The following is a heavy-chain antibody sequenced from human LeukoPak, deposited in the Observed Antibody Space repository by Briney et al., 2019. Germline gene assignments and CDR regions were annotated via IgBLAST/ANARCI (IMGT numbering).Heavy chain of an antibody. Sequence: ASVKVSCKASGYTFTSYYMHWVRQAPGQGLEWMGIINPSGGSTSYAQKFQGRVTMTRDTSTSTVYMELSSLRSEDMAVYYCARAHKGANCGGDCYKNFDYWGQGTLVTVSS. J-gene: IGHJ4*02. D-gene: IGHD2-21*02. CDR2: INPSGGST. V-gene: IGHV1-46*01. CDR1: GYTFTSYY. CDR3: ARAHKGANCGGDCYKNFDY.